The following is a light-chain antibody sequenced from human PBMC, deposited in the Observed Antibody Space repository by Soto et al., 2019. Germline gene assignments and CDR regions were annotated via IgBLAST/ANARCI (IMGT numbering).Light chain of an antibody. V-gene: IGKV1-5*03. Sequence: DIQMTQSPSTLSASVGDRVTIACRASQSISSWLAWYQQKPGNAPKLLIYQASSLESGVPSRFSGSGSGTEFTLTISSLQPDDFATYYCQQYNTYPLTFGGGTKVDNK. CDR1: QSISSW. CDR2: QAS. CDR3: QQYNTYPLT. J-gene: IGKJ4*01.